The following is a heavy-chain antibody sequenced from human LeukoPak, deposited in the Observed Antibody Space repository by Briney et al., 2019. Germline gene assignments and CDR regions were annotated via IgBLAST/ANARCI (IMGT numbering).Heavy chain of an antibody. CDR1: GGSFSGYY. Sequence: SETLSLTCAVYGGSFSGYYRSWIRQPPGKGLEWIGEINHSGSTNYNPSLKSRVTISVDTSKSQFSLRLSSVTAADTAVYYCARGTHYGPGSYPFDYWGQGTLVTVSS. CDR2: INHSGST. V-gene: IGHV4-34*01. J-gene: IGHJ4*02. D-gene: IGHD3-10*01. CDR3: ARGTHYGPGSYPFDY.